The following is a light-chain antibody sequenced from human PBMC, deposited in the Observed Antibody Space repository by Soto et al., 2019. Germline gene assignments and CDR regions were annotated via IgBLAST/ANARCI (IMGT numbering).Light chain of an antibody. CDR3: AAWDHSLSSVV. CDR1: NSNIGRNY. Sequence: QSVLTQPPSVSAAPRQKVTISCSGSNSNIGRNYVSWYQQFPGTAPKLLISDNSNRPSGMPDRFSGSKSGTSATLGITGLQPGDEADYYCAAWDHSLSSVVFGGGTKLTVL. V-gene: IGLV1-51*01. J-gene: IGLJ2*01. CDR2: DNS.